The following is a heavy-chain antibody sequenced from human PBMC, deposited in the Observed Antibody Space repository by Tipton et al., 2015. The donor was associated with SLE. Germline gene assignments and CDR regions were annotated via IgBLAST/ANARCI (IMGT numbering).Heavy chain of an antibody. D-gene: IGHD1-20*01. Sequence: LRLSCTVSGGSISNYYWTWIRQPPGKGLEWIGYISFSGSTNYNPSLKSRVTISIDTSRNQFSLKLSSVTAADTAVYCCARVTGRLGWFDPWGQVTLVTVSS. CDR1: GGSISNYY. V-gene: IGHV4-59*01. CDR3: ARVTGRLGWFDP. J-gene: IGHJ5*02. CDR2: ISFSGST.